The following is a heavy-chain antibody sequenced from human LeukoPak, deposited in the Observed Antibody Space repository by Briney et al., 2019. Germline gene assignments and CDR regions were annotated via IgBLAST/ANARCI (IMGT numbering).Heavy chain of an antibody. D-gene: IGHD5-12*01. V-gene: IGHV4-34*01. J-gene: IGHJ4*02. CDR2: INHGGST. Sequence: SETLSLTCAVYGGSFSGDFWSWIRQSPGKGLEWIGEINHGGSTTYNPSLQSRVTMSVDTSTNQISLKMTSVTAADTAIYYCARHTWQWLPFDYWGKGTQVTISS. CDR3: ARHTWQWLPFDY. CDR1: GGSFSGDF.